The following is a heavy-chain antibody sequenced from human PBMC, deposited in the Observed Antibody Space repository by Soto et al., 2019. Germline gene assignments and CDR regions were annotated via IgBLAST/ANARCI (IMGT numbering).Heavy chain of an antibody. CDR1: GASISTGGHS. D-gene: IGHD1-26*01. CDR3: ARGDRYSGSFSDYFDP. Sequence: PSETLSLTCIVSGASISTGGHSWSWIRQPPGKGPEWIGYIYESGRTYYKPSLKSRASISMDKSRNQFSVRLTSVTAADTAVYFCARGDRYSGSFSDYFDPWGQGTLVTVSS. CDR2: IYESGRT. V-gene: IGHV4-30-2*01. J-gene: IGHJ5*02.